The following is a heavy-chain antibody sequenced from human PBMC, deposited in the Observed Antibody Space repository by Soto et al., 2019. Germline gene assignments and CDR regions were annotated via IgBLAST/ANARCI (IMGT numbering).Heavy chain of an antibody. CDR2: IIPIFGTA. Sequence: SVKVSCKASGGTFSSYAISWVRQAPGQGLEWMGGIIPIFGTANYAQKFQGRVTITADKSTSTAYMELSSLRSEDTAVYYCARAYDFWSGSRGPYYYGMDVWGQGTTVTAP. D-gene: IGHD3-3*01. CDR1: GGTFSSYA. V-gene: IGHV1-69*06. J-gene: IGHJ6*02. CDR3: ARAYDFWSGSRGPYYYGMDV.